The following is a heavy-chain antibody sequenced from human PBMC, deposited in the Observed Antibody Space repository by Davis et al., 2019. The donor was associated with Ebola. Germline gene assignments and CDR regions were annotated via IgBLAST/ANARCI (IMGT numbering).Heavy chain of an antibody. V-gene: IGHV3-30-3*01. CDR3: ARDFESYFDN. Sequence: GGSLRLSCAASGFTFSSYAMHWVRQAPGKGLEWVAVISYDGSNKYYADSVKGRFTISRDNSKNTLCLQMNSLRAEDTAVYYCARDFESYFDNWGQGTLVTVSS. J-gene: IGHJ4*02. CDR1: GFTFSSYA. CDR2: ISYDGSNK.